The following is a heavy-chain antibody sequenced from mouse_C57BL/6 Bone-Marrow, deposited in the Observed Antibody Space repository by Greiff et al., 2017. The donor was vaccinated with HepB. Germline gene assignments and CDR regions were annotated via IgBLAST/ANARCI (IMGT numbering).Heavy chain of an antibody. V-gene: IGHV1-59*01. D-gene: IGHD1-2*01. J-gene: IGHJ2*01. CDR2: IDPSDSYT. Sequence: QVQLQQPGAELVRPGTSVKLSCKASGYTFTSYWMHWVKQRPGQGLEWIGVIDPSDSYTKYNQKFKGKATLAVDTSSSTAYMQLSSLTSEDSAVYYCARGAVFTPALEGDYWGQGTTLTVSS. CDR3: ARGAVFTPALEGDY. CDR1: GYTFTSYW.